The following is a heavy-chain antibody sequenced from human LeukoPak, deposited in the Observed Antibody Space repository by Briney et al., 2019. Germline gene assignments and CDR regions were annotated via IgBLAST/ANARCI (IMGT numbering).Heavy chain of an antibody. CDR3: ARDPSIAAAGQNWFDP. CDR2: MSYDGRNK. V-gene: IGHV3-30*04. D-gene: IGHD6-13*01. Sequence: GGSLRLSCAASGFTFSSYTMHWVRQAPGKGLEWVALMSYDGRNKYYADSVQGRFTISRDNSKNMLYLQMNSLRPEDTAVYYCARDPSIAAAGQNWFDPWAREPWSPSPQ. J-gene: IGHJ5*02. CDR1: GFTFSSYT.